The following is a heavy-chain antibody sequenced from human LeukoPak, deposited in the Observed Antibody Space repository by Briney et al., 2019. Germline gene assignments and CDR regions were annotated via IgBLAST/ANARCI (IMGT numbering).Heavy chain of an antibody. D-gene: IGHD2-2*01. CDR3: SRGNSFVDY. J-gene: IGHJ4*02. CDR2: AYFRSKWSI. CDR1: GDSVSINSAA. Sequence: SQTLSLTFAISGDSVSINSAAWNWVRQSPSRGIEWLGRAYFRSKWSIDYAVSVKSRITITPDTSKNQFSLQLSSVPPEDTAIYYCSRGNSFVDYWGQGTLVTVSS. V-gene: IGHV6-1*01.